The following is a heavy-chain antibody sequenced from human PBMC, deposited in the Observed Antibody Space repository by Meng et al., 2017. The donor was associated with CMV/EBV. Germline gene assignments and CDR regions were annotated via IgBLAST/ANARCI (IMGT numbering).Heavy chain of an antibody. V-gene: IGHV3-23*03. CDR3: SYRYYFDY. CDR2: IYNDDST. J-gene: IGHJ4*02. CDR1: GFTFSSYA. D-gene: IGHD3-16*02. Sequence: GGSLRLSCAASGFTFSSYAMTWVRQAPGKGLEWVSVIYNDDSTHYVDSVKGRFTISRDDSKNTLYLQMNSLRAEDTAVYYCSYRYYFDYWGQGTMVTVSS.